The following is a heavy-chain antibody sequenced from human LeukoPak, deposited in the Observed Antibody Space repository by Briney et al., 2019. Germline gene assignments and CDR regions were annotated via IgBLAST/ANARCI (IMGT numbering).Heavy chain of an antibody. D-gene: IGHD3-10*01. Sequence: PSETLSLTCAVYGGSFSGYYWSWIRQPPGKGLEWIGEINHSRSTNYNPSLKSRVTISVDTSKNQFSLKLSSVTAADTAVYYCARSSVHDYWGQGTLVTVSS. CDR1: GGSFSGYY. J-gene: IGHJ4*02. CDR3: ARSSVHDY. V-gene: IGHV4-34*01. CDR2: INHSRST.